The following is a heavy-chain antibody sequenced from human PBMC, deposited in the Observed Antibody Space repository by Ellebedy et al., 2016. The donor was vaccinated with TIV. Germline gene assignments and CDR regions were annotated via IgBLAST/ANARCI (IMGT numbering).Heavy chain of an antibody. J-gene: IGHJ5*02. Sequence: GESLKISCEVSGITFRNSWMRWVRQAPGKGLEWVANIKEDGSEEYYVDSVKGRFTISRDNAKNSLYLQMNSLRDEDTAIYYCARASSREDQAWGQGTLVTVSS. CDR3: ARASSREDQA. V-gene: IGHV3-7*04. CDR2: IKEDGSEE. D-gene: IGHD1-26*01. CDR1: GITFRNSW.